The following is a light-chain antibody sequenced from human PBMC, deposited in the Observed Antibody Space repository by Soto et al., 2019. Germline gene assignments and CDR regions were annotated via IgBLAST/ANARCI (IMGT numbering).Light chain of an antibody. CDR2: DVS. CDR1: QSISSW. CDR3: QQYNSYPLT. Sequence: DIQMTQSPSTLSASVGDRVTITCRASQSISSWLAWYQQKPGKAPKLLIYDVSSLESGVPSRFSGSGSGTQFTLTISSLQRDDFATYYCQQYNSYPLTFGGGSKVDIK. V-gene: IGKV1-5*01. J-gene: IGKJ4*01.